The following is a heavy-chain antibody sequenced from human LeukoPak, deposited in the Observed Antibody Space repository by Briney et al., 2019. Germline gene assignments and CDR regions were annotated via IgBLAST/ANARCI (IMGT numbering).Heavy chain of an antibody. D-gene: IGHD3-22*01. J-gene: IGHJ4*02. V-gene: IGHV1-69*05. CDR2: IIPIFGTA. CDR3: ARDWYYYDSSGYYFPQGVLDY. Sequence: SSVKVSCKASGGTFSSYAISWVRQAPGQGLEWMGRIIPIFGTANYAQKFQGRVTITTDESTSTAYMELSSLRSEDTAVYYCARDWYYYDSSGYYFPQGVLDYWGQGTLVTVSS. CDR1: GGTFSSYA.